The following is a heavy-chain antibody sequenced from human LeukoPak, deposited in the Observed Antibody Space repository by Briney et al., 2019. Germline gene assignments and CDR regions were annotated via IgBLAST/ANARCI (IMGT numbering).Heavy chain of an antibody. CDR2: ISYDGSNK. D-gene: IGHD1-14*01. CDR3: AKDRWASGNWFDP. CDR1: GFTFSSYG. V-gene: IGHV3-30*18. J-gene: IGHJ5*02. Sequence: GGSLRLSCAASGFTFSSYGMHWVRQAPGKGLEWVAVISYDGSNKYYADSVKGRFTISRDNSKNTLYLQMNSLRAEDTAVYYCAKDRWASGNWFDPWGQGTLVTVSS.